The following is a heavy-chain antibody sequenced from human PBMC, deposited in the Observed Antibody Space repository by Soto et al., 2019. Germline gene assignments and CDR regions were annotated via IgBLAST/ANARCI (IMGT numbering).Heavy chain of an antibody. V-gene: IGHV1-69*13. Sequence: GASVKVSCKASGGTFSSYAISWVRQAPGQGLEWMGGIIPIFGTANYAQKFQGRVTITADESTSTAYMELSSLRSEDTAVYYCASKQPSYGMDVWGQGTTITVSS. CDR2: IIPIFGTA. D-gene: IGHD5-18*01. CDR1: GGTFSSYA. J-gene: IGHJ6*02. CDR3: ASKQPSYGMDV.